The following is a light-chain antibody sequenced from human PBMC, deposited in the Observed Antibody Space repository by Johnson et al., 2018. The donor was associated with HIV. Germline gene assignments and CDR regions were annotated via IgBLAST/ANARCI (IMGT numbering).Light chain of an antibody. V-gene: IGLV1-51*01. CDR2: DNN. CDR3: GTWDSSLSAYV. CDR1: SSNIGNNY. Sequence: QSVLTQPPSVSAAPGQKVTISCSGSSSNIGNNYVSWYQQLPGTAPKLLIYDNNKRPSGIPDRFSGSKSGTSATLGITGLQTGDEADDYCGTWDSSLSAYVFGTGIKVTGL. J-gene: IGLJ1*01.